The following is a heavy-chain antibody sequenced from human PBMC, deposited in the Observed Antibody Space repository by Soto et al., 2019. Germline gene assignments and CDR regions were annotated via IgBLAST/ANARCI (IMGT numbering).Heavy chain of an antibody. CDR1: GYTFTSYG. CDR3: ARDPRFTIFGVVSQWPYYYYYMDV. V-gene: IGHV1-18*01. Sequence: ASVKVSCKASGYTFTSYGISWVRQAPGQGLEWMGWISAYNGNTNYAQKLQGRVTMTTDTSTSTAYMELRSLRSDDTAVYYCARDPRFTIFGVVSQWPYYYYYMDVWGKGTTVTV. CDR2: ISAYNGNT. J-gene: IGHJ6*03. D-gene: IGHD3-3*01.